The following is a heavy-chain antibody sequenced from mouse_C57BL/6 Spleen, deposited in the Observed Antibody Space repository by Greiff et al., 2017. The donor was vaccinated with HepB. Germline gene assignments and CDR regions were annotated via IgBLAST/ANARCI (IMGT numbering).Heavy chain of an antibody. D-gene: IGHD2-1*01. V-gene: IGHV1-52*01. CDR1: GYTFTSYW. CDR3: AREGYGNYVSDY. CDR2: IDPSDSEP. Sequence: VQLQQSGAELVRPGSSVKLSCKASGYTFTSYWMHWVKQRPIQGLEWIGNIDPSDSEPHYNQKFKDKATLTVDKSSSTAYMQLSSLTSEDSAVYYCAREGYGNYVSDYWGQGTTLTVSS. J-gene: IGHJ2*01.